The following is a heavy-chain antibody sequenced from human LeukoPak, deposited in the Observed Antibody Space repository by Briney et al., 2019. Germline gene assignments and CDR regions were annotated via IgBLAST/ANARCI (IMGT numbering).Heavy chain of an antibody. CDR2: INTNTGNP. Sequence: ASVTVSCKASGYIFTSYAMNWVRQAPGQGLEWMGWINTNTGNPTYAQGFTGRFVFSLDTSVSTAYLQISSLKAEDTAVYYCARYDYRSGSNDAFDIWGQGTMVTVSS. CDR1: GYIFTSYA. V-gene: IGHV7-4-1*02. J-gene: IGHJ3*02. D-gene: IGHD3-22*01. CDR3: ARYDYRSGSNDAFDI.